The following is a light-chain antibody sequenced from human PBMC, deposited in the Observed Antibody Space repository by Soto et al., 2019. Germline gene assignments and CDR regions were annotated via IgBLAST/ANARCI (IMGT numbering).Light chain of an antibody. CDR2: HAS. V-gene: IGKV1-5*01. Sequence: DIQMTQSPSTLSLSVGDRVTITCRASQSISGWLAWYQQKPGKAPKLLIYHASTLESGVPSRFSGSGSGTEFTLTISSLQPDDFATYYCQQYNYYSRTFGQGTKVEIK. CDR3: QQYNYYSRT. CDR1: QSISGW. J-gene: IGKJ1*01.